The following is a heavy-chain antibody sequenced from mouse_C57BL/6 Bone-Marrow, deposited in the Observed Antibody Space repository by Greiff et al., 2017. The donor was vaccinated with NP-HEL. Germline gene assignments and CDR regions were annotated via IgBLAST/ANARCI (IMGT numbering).Heavy chain of an antibody. V-gene: IGHV1-55*01. CDR1: GYTFTSYW. J-gene: IGHJ1*03. CDR2: IYPGSGST. CDR3: ATYGNYFYWYFDV. Sequence: VQLQESGAELVKPGASVKMSCKASGYTFTSYWITWVKQRPGQGLEWIGDIYPGSGSTNYNEKFKSKATLTVDTSSSTAYMQLSSLTSEDSAVYYCATYGNYFYWYFDVWGTGTTVTVSS. D-gene: IGHD2-1*01.